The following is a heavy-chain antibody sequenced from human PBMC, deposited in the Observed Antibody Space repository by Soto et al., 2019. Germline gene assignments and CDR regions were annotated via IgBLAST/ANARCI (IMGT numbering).Heavy chain of an antibody. Sequence: GGSLRLSCAASGFTFSSYSMNWVRQAPGKGLEWVSYISSSSSTIYYADSVKGRFTISRDNAKNSLYLQMNSLRDEDTAVYYCARATPTVDYGDYGENYYYGMDVWGQGTTVTVSS. CDR3: ARATPTVDYGDYGENYYYGMDV. J-gene: IGHJ6*02. CDR2: ISSSSSTI. CDR1: GFTFSSYS. V-gene: IGHV3-48*02. D-gene: IGHD4-17*01.